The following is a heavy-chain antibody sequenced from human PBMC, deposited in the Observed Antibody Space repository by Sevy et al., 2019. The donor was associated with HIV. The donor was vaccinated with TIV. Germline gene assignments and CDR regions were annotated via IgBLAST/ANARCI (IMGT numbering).Heavy chain of an antibody. CDR1: GFTFSSYE. D-gene: IGHD1-7*01. CDR2: ISSSGSTI. V-gene: IGHV3-48*03. CDR3: ARESSITGTTYYYYGMDV. Sequence: GGSLRLSCAASGFTFSSYEMNWVRQAPGKGLEWVSYISSSGSTIYYAGSVKGRFTISRDNAKNSLYLQMNSLRAEDTAVYYCARESSITGTTYYYYGMDVWGQGTTVTVSS. J-gene: IGHJ6*02.